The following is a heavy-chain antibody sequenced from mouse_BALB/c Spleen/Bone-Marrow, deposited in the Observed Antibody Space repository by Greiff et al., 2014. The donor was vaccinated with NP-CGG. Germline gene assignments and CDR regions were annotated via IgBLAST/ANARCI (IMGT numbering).Heavy chain of an antibody. CDR1: GFSFTSYG. CDR3: SRITTDTGAMDY. D-gene: IGHD1-2*01. Sequence: QVQLKESGPGLVAPSQILSITCTVSGFSFTSYGVHWVRQPPGKGLEWLGVIWADGSTNYNSALMSRLSISKDDSKSQVFLKMYSLQTDDTALYYCSRITTDTGAMDYWGQGTSVTVSS. CDR2: IWADGST. J-gene: IGHJ4*01. V-gene: IGHV2-9*02.